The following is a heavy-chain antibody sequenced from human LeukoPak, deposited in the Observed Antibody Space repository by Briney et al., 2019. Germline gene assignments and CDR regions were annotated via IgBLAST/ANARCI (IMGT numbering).Heavy chain of an antibody. J-gene: IGHJ6*03. CDR1: GGSFSGYY. CDR3: ARAGDWNWLYYYYYMDV. D-gene: IGHD1-7*01. V-gene: IGHV4-34*01. CDR2: INHSGST. Sequence: SETLSLTCAVYGGSFSGYYWSWIRQPPGKGLKWIGEINHSGSTNYNPSLKSRVTISVDTSKNQFSLKLSSVTAADTAVYYCARAGDWNWLYYYYYMDVWGKGTTVTVSS.